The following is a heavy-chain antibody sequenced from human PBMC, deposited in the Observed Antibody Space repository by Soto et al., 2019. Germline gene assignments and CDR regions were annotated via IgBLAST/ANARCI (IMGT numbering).Heavy chain of an antibody. J-gene: IGHJ4*02. Sequence: GGSLRLSCAASGFTFSSYAMSWVRQAPGKGLEWVLAISGSGGSTYYADSVKGRFTISRDNSKNTLYLQMNSLRAEDTAVYYCAKDPSPRYCSGGSCYYFDYWGQGTLVTVSS. CDR2: ISGSGGST. CDR3: AKDPSPRYCSGGSCYYFDY. CDR1: GFTFSSYA. V-gene: IGHV3-23*01. D-gene: IGHD2-15*01.